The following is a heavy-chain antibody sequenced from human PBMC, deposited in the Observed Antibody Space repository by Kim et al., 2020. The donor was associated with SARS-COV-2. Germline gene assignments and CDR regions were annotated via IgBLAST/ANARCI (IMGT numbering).Heavy chain of an antibody. J-gene: IGHJ4*02. V-gene: IGHV3-15*01. Sequence: GGSLRLSCASSGFTFSNAWMSWVRQAPGKGLEWVGRIKSKTDGGSTDYAAPVKGRFTISRDDSKNTLYLQMNSLKTEDTAVYYCTTDFRRPVTFDYWGQGSQVSVSS. CDR2: IKSKTDGGST. CDR1: GFTFSNAW. CDR3: TTDFRRPVTFDY. D-gene: IGHD4-17*01.